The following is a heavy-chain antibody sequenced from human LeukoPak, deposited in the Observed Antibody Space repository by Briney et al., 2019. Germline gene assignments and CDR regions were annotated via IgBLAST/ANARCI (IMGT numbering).Heavy chain of an antibody. CDR2: IWYDGSKA. D-gene: IGHD3-3*01. CDR3: ARDVITIFGVVPSPFDY. V-gene: IGHV3-33*01. CDR1: GFSFSTYG. J-gene: IGHJ4*02. Sequence: PGRSLRLSCAASGFSFSTYGMHWVRQAPGKGLEWVAVIWYDGSKAYYADSVTGRFTISRDNSNNRVYLQMNSLRAEDTAVYYCARDVITIFGVVPSPFDYWAREPWSPSPQ.